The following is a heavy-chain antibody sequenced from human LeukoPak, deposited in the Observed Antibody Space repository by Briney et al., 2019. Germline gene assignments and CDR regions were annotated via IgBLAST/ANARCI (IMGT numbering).Heavy chain of an antibody. Sequence: GRSLRLSCAASGFTVSSNYMSWVRQAPGKGLEWVPVIYSGGSTYYADSVKGRFTISRDNSKNTLYPQMNSLRAEDTAVYYCAKDDDSSDLYYFDYWGQGTLVTVSS. V-gene: IGHV3-66*01. CDR3: AKDDDSSDLYYFDY. CDR2: IYSGGST. J-gene: IGHJ4*02. D-gene: IGHD3-22*01. CDR1: GFTVSSNY.